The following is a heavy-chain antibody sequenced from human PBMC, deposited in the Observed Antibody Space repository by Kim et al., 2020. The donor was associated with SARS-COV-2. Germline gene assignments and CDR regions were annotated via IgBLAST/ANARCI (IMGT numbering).Heavy chain of an antibody. D-gene: IGHD5-18*01. V-gene: IGHV3-21*01. Sequence: GGSLRLSCAASGFTFSSYSMNWVRQAPGKGLEWVSSISSSSSYIYYADSVKGRFTISRDNAKNSLYLQMNSLRAEDTAVYYCARDIDERGYYYYYYGMDVWGQGTTVTVSS. CDR2: ISSSSSYI. J-gene: IGHJ6*02. CDR3: ARDIDERGYYYYYYGMDV. CDR1: GFTFSSYS.